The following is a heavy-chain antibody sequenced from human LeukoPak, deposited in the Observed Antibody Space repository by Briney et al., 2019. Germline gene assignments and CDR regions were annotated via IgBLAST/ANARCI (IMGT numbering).Heavy chain of an antibody. V-gene: IGHV4-59*01. J-gene: IGHJ5*02. CDR1: GGSISSYY. D-gene: IGHD2-2*01. CDR3: ARGNIVVVPAAQKYNWFDP. CDR2: IYYSGST. Sequence: SATLSLTCTVSGGSISSYYWSWIRQPPGKGLEWSGYIYYSGSTNYNPSLKSRVTISVDTSKNQFSLKLSSVTAADTAVYYCARGNIVVVPAAQKYNWFDPWGQGTLVTVSS.